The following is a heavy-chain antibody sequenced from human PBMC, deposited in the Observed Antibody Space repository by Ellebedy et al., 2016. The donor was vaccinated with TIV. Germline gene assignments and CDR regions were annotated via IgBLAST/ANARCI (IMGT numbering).Heavy chain of an antibody. V-gene: IGHV3-15*01. J-gene: IGHJ5*02. CDR2: IKTNTEGGTT. CDR1: GFTVSNAW. Sequence: GESLKIPXPASGFTVSNAWMSWVRQAPGKGLEWVGHIKTNTEGGTTDYAAPVKGRFTISRDDSKNMLYLQMSSLKTEDTAVYYCYALVIVFADWFDPWGQGTLVTVSS. D-gene: IGHD3-9*01. CDR3: YALVIVFADWFDP.